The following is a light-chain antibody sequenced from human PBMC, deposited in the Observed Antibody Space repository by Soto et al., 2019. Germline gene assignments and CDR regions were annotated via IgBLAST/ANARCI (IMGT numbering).Light chain of an antibody. CDR3: QQYYSTPRT. J-gene: IGKJ2*01. V-gene: IGKV4-1*01. CDR1: QSVLYSSNNKNY. CDR2: WAS. Sequence: DIVMTQSPDSLAVSLGERATINCKSSQSVLYSSNNKNYLAWYQQKPGQPPKLLIYWASTRESGVPDRFSGSGSGTDFTLNIGSLQAEDVAVYYCQQYYSTPRTFGQGTKLEIK.